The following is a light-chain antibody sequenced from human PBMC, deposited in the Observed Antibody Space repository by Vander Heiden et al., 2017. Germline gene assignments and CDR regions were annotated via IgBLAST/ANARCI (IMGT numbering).Light chain of an antibody. V-gene: IGKV3-20*01. CDR1: QSVSSSY. CDR3: QQYYRSPLT. CDR2: GAS. Sequence: EIVLTQSPDTLSLSPGERATLYCRATQSVSSSYLAWYQQEPGQSPRLLIYGASGRAAGVPDRFSDSGSGTDFALPIGRLETEDFAVYVCQQYYRSPLTFGGGSKVEIK. J-gene: IGKJ4*01.